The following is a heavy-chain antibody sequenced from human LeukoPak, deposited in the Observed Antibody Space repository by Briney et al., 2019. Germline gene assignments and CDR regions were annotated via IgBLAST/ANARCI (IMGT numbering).Heavy chain of an antibody. CDR2: IKSKTDGATT. D-gene: IGHD3-10*01. J-gene: IGHJ5*02. V-gene: IGHV3-15*01. CDR3: TIDHILSSGNYYNPSWFDP. Sequence: MTGGSLRLSCAASGFTFGNAWMTWVRQAPGKGLEWVGRIKSKTDGATTDYAAPVKGRFTISRDDSENTLYLQMNSLKTEDAAVYYCTIDHILSSGNYYNPSWFDPWGQGTLVTVSS. CDR1: GFTFGNAW.